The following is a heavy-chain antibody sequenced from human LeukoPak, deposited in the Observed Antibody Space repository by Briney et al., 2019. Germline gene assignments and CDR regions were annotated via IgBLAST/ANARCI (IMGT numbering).Heavy chain of an antibody. CDR3: ASDRRHGVVATRCDC. D-gene: IGHD2-21*01. J-gene: IGHJ4*02. V-gene: IGHV3-21*01. Sequence: GGSLRLSCAASGFTFSRYSMNWVRQAPGKGLEWVSSISSSSSYIYYADSVKGRFTISRDNAKNSLYLQMNSLRAEDTAVYYCASDRRHGVVATRCDCCCRGTLVTVSS. CDR1: GFTFSRYS. CDR2: ISSSSSYI.